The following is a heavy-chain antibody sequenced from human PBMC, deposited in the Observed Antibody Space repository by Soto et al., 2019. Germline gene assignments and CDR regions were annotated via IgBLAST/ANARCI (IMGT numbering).Heavy chain of an antibody. CDR1: GGSISSYY. D-gene: IGHD3-10*01. Sequence: SETLSLTCTVSGGSISSYYWSWIRQPPGKGLEWIGYSYYSGSTNYNPSLKSRVSISVDTSKNQFSLKLSSVTAADTAVYYCARESITMVRGVKYYYGMDVWGQGTPVTVSS. J-gene: IGHJ6*02. CDR3: ARESITMVRGVKYYYGMDV. CDR2: SYYSGST. V-gene: IGHV4-59*01.